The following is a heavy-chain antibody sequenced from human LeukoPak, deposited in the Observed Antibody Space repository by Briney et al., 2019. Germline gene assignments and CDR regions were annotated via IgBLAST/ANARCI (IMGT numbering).Heavy chain of an antibody. V-gene: IGHV4-39*01. CDR2: IYYSGST. CDR3: ARVSSSRTSYYYYYMDV. Sequence: PSETLSLTCTVSGGSISSSSYYWGWIRQPPGKGLEWIGSIYYSGSTYYNPSLKSRVTISVDTSKNQFSLKLSSVTAADTAVYYCARVSSSRTSYYYYYMDVWGKGTTVTVSS. CDR1: GGSISSSSYY. D-gene: IGHD6-13*01. J-gene: IGHJ6*03.